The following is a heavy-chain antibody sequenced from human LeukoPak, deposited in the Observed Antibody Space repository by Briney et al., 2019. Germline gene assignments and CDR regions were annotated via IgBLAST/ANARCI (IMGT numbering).Heavy chain of an antibody. V-gene: IGHV1-18*01. CDR1: GYTFTSYG. CDR2: ISGDNGST. D-gene: IGHD2-2*01. CDR3: AREDTRRGSRGYFDY. J-gene: IGHJ4*02. Sequence: ASVKVSCKASGYTFTSYGISWVRQAPGQGLEWMGRISGDNGSTNYAQKLQGRVTMTTDTSTTTAYMELRSLRSDDSAIYYCAREDTRRGSRGYFDYWGQGTLVTVSS.